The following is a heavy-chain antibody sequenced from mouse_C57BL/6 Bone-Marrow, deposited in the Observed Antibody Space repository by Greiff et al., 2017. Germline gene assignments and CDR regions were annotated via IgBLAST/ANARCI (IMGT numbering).Heavy chain of an antibody. CDR3: ARIYYYGSSYVLHYYCDY. V-gene: IGHV5-4*03. D-gene: IGHD1-1*01. J-gene: IGHJ2*01. Sequence: EVKVVESGGGLVKPGGSLKLSCAASGFTFSSYAMSWVRQTPEKRLEWVATISDGGSYTYYPDNVKGRFTISRDNAKNNLYLQMSHLKSEDTAMYYCARIYYYGSSYVLHYYCDYWGQGTTLTVSS. CDR1: GFTFSSYA. CDR2: ISDGGSYT.